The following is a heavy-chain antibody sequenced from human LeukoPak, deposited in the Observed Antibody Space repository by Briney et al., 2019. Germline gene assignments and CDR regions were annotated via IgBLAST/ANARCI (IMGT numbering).Heavy chain of an antibody. CDR2: INTFNGNT. CDR1: GGTFSSYA. Sequence: ASVKVSCKASGGTFSSYAISWVRQAPGQGLEWMGWINTFNGNTNYAQNLQGRVTMTADTSATTAYMELRSLRFDDTAVFYCARDLGYCSTTGCYRNWFDPWGQGTLVTVSS. CDR3: ARDLGYCSTTGCYRNWFDP. V-gene: IGHV1-18*01. J-gene: IGHJ5*02. D-gene: IGHD2-2*03.